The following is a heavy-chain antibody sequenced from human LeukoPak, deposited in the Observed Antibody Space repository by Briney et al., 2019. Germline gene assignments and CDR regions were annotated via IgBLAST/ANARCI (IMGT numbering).Heavy chain of an antibody. CDR1: GDSISSGDYY. V-gene: IGHV4-61*08. D-gene: IGHD6-19*01. CDR2: IYYSGST. J-gene: IGHJ4*02. Sequence: SETLSLTCTVSGDSISSGDYYWSWIRQPPGKGLEWIGYIYYSGSTNYNPSLKSRVSISVDTSKNQFSLKLSSVTAADTAVYYCARGGWYLDYWGQGTLVTVSS. CDR3: ARGGWYLDY.